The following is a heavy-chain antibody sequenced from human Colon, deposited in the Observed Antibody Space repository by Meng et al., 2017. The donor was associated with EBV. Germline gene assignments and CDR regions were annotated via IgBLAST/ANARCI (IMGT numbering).Heavy chain of an antibody. CDR3: AREAQQSGYFDP. V-gene: IGHV4-30-2*01. J-gene: IGHJ4*02. CDR2: IFHSGST. CDR1: GGSISSGVYS. D-gene: IGHD6-13*01. Sequence: LQLQEAGSGLGKPSQTLSLTCVVSGGSISSGVYSWTWIRQPPGKGLEWIGHIFHSGSTYSNPSLKSRVTISVDRSKNQFSLRLSSVTAADTAVYYCAREAQQSGYFDPWGPGTLVTVSS.